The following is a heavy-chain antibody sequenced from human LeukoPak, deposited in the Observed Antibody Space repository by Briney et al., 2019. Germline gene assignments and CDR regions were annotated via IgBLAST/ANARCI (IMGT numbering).Heavy chain of an antibody. Sequence: GESLRLSCAASGFTFSSYEMNWVRQAPGKGLEWVSYISSSGSTIYYADSVKGRFTISRDNAKNSLYLQMNSLRAEDTAVYYCARDYGSSSWTPDWFDPWGQGPRSPSPQ. CDR1: GFTFSSYE. CDR2: ISSSGSTI. D-gene: IGHD6-13*01. J-gene: IGHJ5*02. CDR3: ARDYGSSSWTPDWFDP. V-gene: IGHV3-48*03.